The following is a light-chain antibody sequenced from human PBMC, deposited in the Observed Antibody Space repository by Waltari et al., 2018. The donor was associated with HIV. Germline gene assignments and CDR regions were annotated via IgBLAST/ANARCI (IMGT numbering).Light chain of an antibody. CDR2: EVT. V-gene: IGLV2-23*02. CDR3: CSYAGSHVV. J-gene: IGLJ2*01. Sequence: QSDLTQPASVSGSPGQSITISCTGTSSDVGNYNLASWYQQHPGKAPKLMIYEVTKRPSGVSYRFSGSKSGNTASLTVSGLQAEDEADYYCCSYAGSHVVFGGGTKVTV. CDR1: SSDVGNYNL.